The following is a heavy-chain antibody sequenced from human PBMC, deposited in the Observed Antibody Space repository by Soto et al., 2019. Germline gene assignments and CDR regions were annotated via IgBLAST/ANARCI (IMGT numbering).Heavy chain of an antibody. Sequence: SVKVSCKASGFTFTSSAVQWVRQARGQRREWIGWIVVGSGNTNYAQKFQERVTITRDMSTSTAYMELSSLRSEDTAGYYCAAARYDILTGYYYYGTFYGMDVW. V-gene: IGHV1-58*01. CDR3: AAARYDILTGYYYYGTFYGMDV. J-gene: IGHJ6*01. CDR2: IVVGSGNT. D-gene: IGHD3-9*01. CDR1: GFTFTSSA.